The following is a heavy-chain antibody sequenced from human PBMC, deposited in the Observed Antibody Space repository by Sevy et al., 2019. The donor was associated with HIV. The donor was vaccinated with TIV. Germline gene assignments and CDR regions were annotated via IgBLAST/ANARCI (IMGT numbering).Heavy chain of an antibody. CDR1: GFTFDDYA. D-gene: IGHD3-22*01. CDR2: ISWNSGSI. CDR3: AKDRDYYDSSCFYFDY. V-gene: IGHV3-9*01. J-gene: IGHJ4*02. Sequence: GGSLRLSCAASGFTFDDYAMHWVRQGPGKGLEWVSGISWNSGSIGYADSVKGRFTISRDNAKNSLYLQMNSLRAEDTALYYCAKDRDYYDSSCFYFDYWGQGTLVTVSS.